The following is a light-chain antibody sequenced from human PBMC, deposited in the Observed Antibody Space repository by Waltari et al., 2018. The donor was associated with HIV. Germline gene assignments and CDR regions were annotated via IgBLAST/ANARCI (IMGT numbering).Light chain of an antibody. Sequence: SVLPQPHSASVPPGQRVPISCSGGSSNLGDDTFYWYQQPPGTAPSLVTYRASERPSGVPDRFSGSKSGTSASLAISGLQSEDEADYYCAAWDGNLNGRVFGGGTKLTVL. J-gene: IGLJ3*02. CDR2: RAS. V-gene: IGLV1-44*01. CDR3: AAWDGNLNGRV. CDR1: SSNLGDDT.